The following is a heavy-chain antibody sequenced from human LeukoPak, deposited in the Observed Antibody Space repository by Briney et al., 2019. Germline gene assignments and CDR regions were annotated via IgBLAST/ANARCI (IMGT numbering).Heavy chain of an antibody. V-gene: IGHV3-30*18. CDR1: GFTFSSYR. CDR3: AKDDGDYVELPFDYFDY. D-gene: IGHD4-17*01. J-gene: IGHJ4*02. Sequence: PGGSLRLSCAASGFTFSSYRMHWVRQAPGKGLEWVAVISYDGSNKYYADSVKGRFTISRDNSKHTLYLQMNSLRAEDTAVYYCAKDDGDYVELPFDYFDYWGQGTLVTVSS. CDR2: ISYDGSNK.